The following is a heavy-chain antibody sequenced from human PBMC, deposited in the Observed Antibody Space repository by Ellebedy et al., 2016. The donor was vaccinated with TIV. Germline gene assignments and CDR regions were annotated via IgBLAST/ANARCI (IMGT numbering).Heavy chain of an antibody. CDR2: ISYDGNNK. V-gene: IGHV3-30*18. CDR1: GFTFSSFG. Sequence: GEFLKISCAASGFTFSSFGMHWVRQAPGKGLEWVAAISYDGNNKYYGDSVKGRFTISRDNSKNTLSLQMNSLRGDDTAVYYCAKELHVDSAYWGQGTLVTVSS. CDR3: AKELHVDSAY. J-gene: IGHJ4*02. D-gene: IGHD5-18*01.